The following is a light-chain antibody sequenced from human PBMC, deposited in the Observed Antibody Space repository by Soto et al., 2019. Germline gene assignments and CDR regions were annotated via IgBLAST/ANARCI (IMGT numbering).Light chain of an antibody. CDR2: AAS. CDR1: QSISTY. V-gene: IGKV1-39*01. J-gene: IGKJ3*01. Sequence: DIQMTQSPSSLSASVGDRVTVTCRASQSISTYFYWYQQKPGKAPKLLMYAASSLETGVTSRFSGSGSGPDFTLTIISLQPEDFATYFCQQSYTTPFTFGPGTKVDIK. CDR3: QQSYTTPFT.